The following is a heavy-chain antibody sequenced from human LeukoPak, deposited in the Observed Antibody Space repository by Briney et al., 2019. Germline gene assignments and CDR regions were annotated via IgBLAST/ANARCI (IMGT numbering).Heavy chain of an antibody. Sequence: SQTLSLTCTVSGGSISSGSYYWSWIRQPAGKGLEWIGRIYTSGSTNYNPSLKSRVTISVDTSKNQFSLKLSSVTAADTAVYYCARTDLTIFGVVNDAFDIWGQGTMVTVSS. CDR2: IYTSGST. J-gene: IGHJ3*02. CDR3: ARTDLTIFGVVNDAFDI. D-gene: IGHD3-3*01. CDR1: GGSISSGSYY. V-gene: IGHV4-61*02.